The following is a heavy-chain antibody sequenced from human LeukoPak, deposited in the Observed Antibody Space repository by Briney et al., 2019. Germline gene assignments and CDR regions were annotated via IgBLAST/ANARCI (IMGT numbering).Heavy chain of an antibody. Sequence: PSETLSLTCAVYGGSFSGYYWSWIRQPPGKGLEWIGEINHSGSTNYNPSLKSQVTISVDTSKNQFSLKLSSVTAADTAVYYCARHRRFIDYWGQGTLVTVSS. CDR1: GGSFSGYY. J-gene: IGHJ4*02. V-gene: IGHV4-34*01. CDR2: INHSGST. CDR3: ARHRRFIDY.